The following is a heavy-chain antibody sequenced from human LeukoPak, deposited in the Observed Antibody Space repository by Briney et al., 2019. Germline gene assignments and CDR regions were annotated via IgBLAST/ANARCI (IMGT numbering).Heavy chain of an antibody. J-gene: IGHJ5*02. CDR3: AKAPVTSCRGAYCYPFDP. D-gene: IGHD2-21*01. CDR1: GFTFSTYA. V-gene: IGHV3-23*01. Sequence: PGGSLRLSCAASGFTFSTYAMSWVRQTPGKGLEWVAATSSSDAGTYHADSVRGRFTISRDNSKNTLQMNSLRAEDAAVYFCAKAPVTSCRGAYCYPFDPWGQGTLVTVSS. CDR2: TSSSDAGT.